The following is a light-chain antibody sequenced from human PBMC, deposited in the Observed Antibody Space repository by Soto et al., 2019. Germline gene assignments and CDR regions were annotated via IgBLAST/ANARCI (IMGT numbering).Light chain of an antibody. CDR2: AAS. Sequence: EIVLTQSPGTLSLSPGERATLSCRASQSVSSSYLAWYQQNPSQAPRLVIYAASSRAADIPDRFSGSGSGTDFTLTISRLEPEDFAFYYCQQYGSSPRTFGQGTNVDIK. CDR1: QSVSSSY. J-gene: IGKJ1*01. CDR3: QQYGSSPRT. V-gene: IGKV3-20*01.